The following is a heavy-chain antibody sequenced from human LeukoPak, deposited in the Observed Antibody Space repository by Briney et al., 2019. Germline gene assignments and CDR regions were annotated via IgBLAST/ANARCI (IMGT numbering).Heavy chain of an antibody. Sequence: GGSLRLSCSASGFTFSSYAMHWVRQAPGKGLEYVSSISSSGGSTYYADSVKGRFTISTDNSKNTLYLQMSSLRAEDTAVYYCVKVGVAEKFGDAFDIWGQGTMVTVSS. CDR1: GFTFSSYA. D-gene: IGHD6-19*01. V-gene: IGHV3-64D*06. CDR2: ISSSGGST. CDR3: VKVGVAEKFGDAFDI. J-gene: IGHJ3*02.